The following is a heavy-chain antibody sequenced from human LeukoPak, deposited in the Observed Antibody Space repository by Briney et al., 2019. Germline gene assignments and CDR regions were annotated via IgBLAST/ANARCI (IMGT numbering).Heavy chain of an antibody. CDR1: GFTFSSYG. CDR3: AKDPLIRPGYSSTWYDY. J-gene: IGHJ4*02. D-gene: IGHD6-13*01. CDR2: ISGSGGST. Sequence: PSETLRLSCAASGFTFSSYGMSWVRQAPGKGLEWVSAISGSGGSTYYADSVKGRFTISRDNSKNTLYLQMNSLRAEDTAVYYCAKDPLIRPGYSSTWYDYWGQGTQVTVSS. V-gene: IGHV3-23*01.